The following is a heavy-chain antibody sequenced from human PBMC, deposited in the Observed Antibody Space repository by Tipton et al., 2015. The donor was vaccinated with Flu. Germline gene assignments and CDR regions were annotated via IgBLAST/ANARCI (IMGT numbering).Heavy chain of an antibody. CDR2: IYYSGST. Sequence: LRLSCTVSGGSISSYYWSWIRQPPGKGLEWIGYIYYSGSTNYNPSLKSRVTISVDTSKNQFSLKLSSVTAADTAVYYCARWSLPDGNYFDYWGQGTLVTVSS. CDR1: GGSISSYY. J-gene: IGHJ4*02. CDR3: ARWSLPDGNYFDY. V-gene: IGHV4-59*01.